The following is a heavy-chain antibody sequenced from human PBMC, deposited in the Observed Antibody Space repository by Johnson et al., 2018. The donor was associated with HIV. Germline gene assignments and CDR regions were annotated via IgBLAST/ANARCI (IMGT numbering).Heavy chain of an antibody. CDR2: IIPSGTGT. CDR1: GFTFSDYY. J-gene: IGHJ3*01. Sequence: VQLVESGGGLVKPGGSLRLSCVASGFTFSDYYMSWVRQAPGKGLEWVSGIIPSGTGTHYADSVEGRFTISRDNSRNTVYLQIKSLRAEDTAMYYCAKARGYNYFIEAFDGWGQGTLVTVAS. CDR3: AKARGYNYFIEAFDG. D-gene: IGHD5-18*01. V-gene: IGHV3-23*04.